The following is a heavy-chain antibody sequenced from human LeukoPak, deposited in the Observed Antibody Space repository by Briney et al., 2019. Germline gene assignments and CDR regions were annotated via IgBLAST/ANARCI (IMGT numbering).Heavy chain of an antibody. Sequence: SETLSLTCTVSGGSVSSGIYYWGWIRQPPGKGLEWIGYIYYSGSTNYNPSLKSRVTISVDTSKNQFSLKLSSVTAADTAVYYCARDRVRGNSNPFFDYWGQGTLVTVSS. CDR2: IYYSGST. D-gene: IGHD4-11*01. CDR3: ARDRVRGNSNPFFDY. CDR1: GGSVSSGIYY. J-gene: IGHJ4*02. V-gene: IGHV4-61*01.